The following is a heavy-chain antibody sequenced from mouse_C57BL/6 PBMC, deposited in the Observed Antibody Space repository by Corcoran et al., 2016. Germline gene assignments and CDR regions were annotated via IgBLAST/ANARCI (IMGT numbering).Heavy chain of an antibody. CDR2: IYPRSGNT. CDR1: GYTFTSYG. V-gene: IGHV1-81*01. J-gene: IGHJ4*01. Sequence: QVQLQQSGAELARPGASVKLSCKASGYTFTSYGISWVKQRTGQGLEWIGEIYPRSGNTYYNEKFKGKATLTADKSSSTEYMELRSLTSEDSAVYCCGRTGDGYPYYYAMGYWGQGTPVTVSS. D-gene: IGHD2-3*01. CDR3: GRTGDGYPYYYAMGY.